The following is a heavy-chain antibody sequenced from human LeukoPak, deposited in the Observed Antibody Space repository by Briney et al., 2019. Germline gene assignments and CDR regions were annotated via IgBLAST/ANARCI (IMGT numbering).Heavy chain of an antibody. D-gene: IGHD1-1*01. CDR1: GGSISNYY. V-gene: IGHV4-59*01. CDR3: GRGRNYWIEN. J-gene: IGHJ4*02. Sequence: SGTLSLTCTVSGGSISNYYWSWIRQPPGKGLEWIGYIYYSGSTDYNPSLKSRVTISVDTSKNQFSLRLSSVTAADTAVYYCGRGRNYWIENWGQGTLVTVSS. CDR2: IYYSGST.